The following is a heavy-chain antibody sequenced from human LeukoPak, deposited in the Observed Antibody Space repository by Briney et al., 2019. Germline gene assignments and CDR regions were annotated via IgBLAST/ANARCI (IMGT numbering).Heavy chain of an antibody. D-gene: IGHD1-26*01. J-gene: IGHJ4*02. V-gene: IGHV4-59*01. Sequence: PSETLSLTCTVSGGSISSYYWSWIRQPPGKGLEWIGYIYYSGRTNCNPSLKSRVTISVDTSKNQFSLKLSSVTAADTAVYYCARYGSYYYFDYWGQGTLVTVSS. CDR1: GGSISSYY. CDR2: IYYSGRT. CDR3: ARYGSYYYFDY.